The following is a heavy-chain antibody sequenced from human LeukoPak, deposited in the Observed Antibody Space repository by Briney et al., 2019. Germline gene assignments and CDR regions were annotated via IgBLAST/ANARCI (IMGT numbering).Heavy chain of an antibody. V-gene: IGHV4-59*11. D-gene: IGHD1-26*01. CDR3: ARGGSYWVY. CDR1: GGSITSHY. J-gene: IGHJ4*02. CDR2: IYYSGST. Sequence: SETLSLTCTVSGGSITSHYWGWIRQPPGKGLEWMAYIYYSGSTYYNPSLKSRVTISVDTSKNQFSLKLSSVTAADTALYYCARGGSYWVYWGQGTLVTVSS.